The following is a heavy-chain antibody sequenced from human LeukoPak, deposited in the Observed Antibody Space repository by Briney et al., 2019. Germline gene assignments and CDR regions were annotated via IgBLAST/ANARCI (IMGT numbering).Heavy chain of an antibody. CDR3: AKGGGDYNFYYYYYGTDV. Sequence: GGSLRLSCAASGFTFSSYAMSWVRQAPGKGLEWVSAISGSGGSTYYADSVKGRFTISRDKSKNTLYLQMHSLRAEDTAVYYCAKGGGDYNFYYYYYGTDVWGQGTTVTVSS. D-gene: IGHD4-17*01. J-gene: IGHJ6*02. CDR2: ISGSGGST. V-gene: IGHV3-23*01. CDR1: GFTFSSYA.